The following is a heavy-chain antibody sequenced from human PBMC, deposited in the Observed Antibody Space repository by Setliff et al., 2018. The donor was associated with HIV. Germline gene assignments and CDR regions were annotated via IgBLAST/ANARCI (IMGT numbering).Heavy chain of an antibody. Sequence: LRLSCVVSGFDFASFLIHWVRQAPGKGLEWVASISRDNFVRFYADSVRGRFNVSRDNAQKSLFLRMNSLKADDTAFYYCAREAPIQGVTYGFPHFDYWGQGALVTVSS. CDR2: ISRDNFVR. CDR1: GFDFASFL. V-gene: IGHV3-21*01. CDR3: AREAPIQGVTYGFPHFDY. J-gene: IGHJ4*02. D-gene: IGHD3-10*01.